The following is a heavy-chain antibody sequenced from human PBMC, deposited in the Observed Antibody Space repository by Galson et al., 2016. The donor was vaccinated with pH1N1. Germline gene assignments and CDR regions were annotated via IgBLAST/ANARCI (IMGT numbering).Heavy chain of an antibody. CDR2: IYVGDSDT. CDR1: DNSFSTSW. D-gene: IGHD2-21*01. J-gene: IGHJ6*03. V-gene: IGHV5-51*03. CDR3: ARSPADPGYSYYYMDV. Sequence: QSGAEVKQPGESLKISCTGSDNSFSTSWIGWVRQLPGKGLEWMGIIYVGDSDTRYSPSFQGQVTISADKSISTAYLQWNSLRASDTAMYYCARSPADPGYSYYYMDVWGKGTTVSVSS.